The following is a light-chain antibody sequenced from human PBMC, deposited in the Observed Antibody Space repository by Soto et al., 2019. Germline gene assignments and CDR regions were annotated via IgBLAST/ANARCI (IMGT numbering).Light chain of an antibody. CDR2: GAS. CDR1: QSISDT. Sequence: EIVMTQSPVTLSVSPGVRATLSFMASQSISDTLAWYHQKPGQAPRVLIYGASIRATGVPARFSGSGSGTEFTLTISSLQSEDFALFYCQQYYNWPLTFGQGTKVDI. V-gene: IGKV3-15*01. CDR3: QQYYNWPLT. J-gene: IGKJ1*01.